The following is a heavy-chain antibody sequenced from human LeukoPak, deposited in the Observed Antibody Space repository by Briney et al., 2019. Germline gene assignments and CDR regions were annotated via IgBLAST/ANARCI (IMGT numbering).Heavy chain of an antibody. V-gene: IGHV4-4*07. CDR3: ARDTHYSSSSGYYYYYMNV. CDR2: IYYSGST. Sequence: SETLSLTCTVSGGSISSYYWSWIRQPAGKGLEWIGSIYYSGSTYYNPSLKSRVTISIDTSKNQFSLRLSSVTAADTAVYYCARDTHYSSSSGYYYYYMNVWGKGTTVTVSS. D-gene: IGHD6-6*01. J-gene: IGHJ6*03. CDR1: GGSISSYY.